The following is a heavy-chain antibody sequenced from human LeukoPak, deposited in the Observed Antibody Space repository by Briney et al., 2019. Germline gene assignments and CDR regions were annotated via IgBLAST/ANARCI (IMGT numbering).Heavy chain of an antibody. D-gene: IGHD6-13*01. Sequence: GGSLRLSCAASGFTFSSYVMSWVRQAPGKGLEWVSAISGSGGSTYYADSVKGRFTISRDNSKNTLYLQMNSLRAEDTAVYYCAKVDSSSWYYFDYWGQGTLVTVSS. CDR1: GFTFSSYV. CDR3: AKVDSSSWYYFDY. J-gene: IGHJ4*02. V-gene: IGHV3-23*01. CDR2: ISGSGGST.